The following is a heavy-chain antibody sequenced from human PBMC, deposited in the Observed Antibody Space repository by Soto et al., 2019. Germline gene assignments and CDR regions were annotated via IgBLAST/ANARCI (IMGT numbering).Heavy chain of an antibody. CDR1: GGSIRSYY. J-gene: IGHJ6*02. V-gene: IGHV4-34*01. CDR2: INHSGST. D-gene: IGHD2-21*01. Sequence: SETLSLTCTVSGGSIRSYYWSWIRQPPGKGLEWIGEINHSGSTNYNPSLKSRVTISVDTSKNQFSLKLSSVTAADTAVYYCARGRRIAPHYYYYYYGMDVWGQGTTVTVSS. CDR3: ARGRRIAPHYYYYYYGMDV.